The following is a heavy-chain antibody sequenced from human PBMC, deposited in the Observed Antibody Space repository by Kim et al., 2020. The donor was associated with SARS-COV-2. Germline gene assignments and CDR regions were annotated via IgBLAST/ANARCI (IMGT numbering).Heavy chain of an antibody. CDR3: AKVSSGRSSSWYDYWSYYYYGMDV. D-gene: IGHD6-13*01. J-gene: IGHJ6*02. Sequence: GGSLRLSCAASGFTFDDYAMHWVRQAPGKGLEWVSLISGDGGSTYYADSVKGRFTISRDNSKNSLYLQMNSLRTEDTALYYCAKVSSGRSSSWYDYWSYYYYGMDVWGQGTTVTVSS. CDR1: GFTFDDYA. CDR2: ISGDGGST. V-gene: IGHV3-43*02.